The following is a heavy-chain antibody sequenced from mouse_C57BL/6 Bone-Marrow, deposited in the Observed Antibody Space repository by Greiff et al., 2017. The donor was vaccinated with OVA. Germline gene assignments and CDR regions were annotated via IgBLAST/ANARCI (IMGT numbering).Heavy chain of an antibody. D-gene: IGHD1-1*01. CDR1: GYTFTSYT. CDR3: ARSHYYGSSYCYAMDY. CDR2: INPSSGYT. V-gene: IGHV1-4*01. Sequence: QVQLKQSGAELARPGASVKMSCKASGYTFTSYTMHWVKQRPGQGLEWIGYINPSSGYTKYNQKFKDKATLTADKSSSPAYMQLSSLTSEDSAVYYCARSHYYGSSYCYAMDYWGQGTSVTVSS. J-gene: IGHJ4*01.